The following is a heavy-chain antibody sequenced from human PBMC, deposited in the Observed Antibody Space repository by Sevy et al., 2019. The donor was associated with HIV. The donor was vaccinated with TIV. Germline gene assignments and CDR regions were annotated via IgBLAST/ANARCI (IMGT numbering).Heavy chain of an antibody. CDR2: IRYDGSDK. CDR1: GFTFSNFG. CDR3: AKDLAGPGRRYFDF. V-gene: IGHV3-30*02. Sequence: GGSLRLSCTASGFTFSNFGMHWVRQVPGKGLEWVTFIRYDGSDKYYAASVKGRFTISRDDSKNTVYLQMDSLRPEDRAIYYCAKDLAGPGRRYFDFWGQGALVTVSS. D-gene: IGHD6-13*01. J-gene: IGHJ4*02.